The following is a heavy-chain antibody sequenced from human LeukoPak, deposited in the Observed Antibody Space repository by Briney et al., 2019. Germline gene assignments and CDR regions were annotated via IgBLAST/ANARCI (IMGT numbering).Heavy chain of an antibody. Sequence: ASVKVSCKASGYTFTSYAMNWVRQAPGQGLEWMGWINTNTGNPTYAQGFTGRFVFSLDTSVSTAFLQISSLKAEGTAVYYCAKVQGYCSSISCYPDYWGQGTLVTVSS. V-gene: IGHV7-4-1*02. CDR3: AKVQGYCSSISCYPDY. J-gene: IGHJ4*02. D-gene: IGHD2-2*01. CDR2: INTNTGNP. CDR1: GYTFTSYA.